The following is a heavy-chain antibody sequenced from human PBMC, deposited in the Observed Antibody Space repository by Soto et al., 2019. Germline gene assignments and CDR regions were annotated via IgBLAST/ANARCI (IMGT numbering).Heavy chain of an antibody. Sequence: QVPLVESGGGVVQPGRSLRLSCAASGFTFSSYAMHWVRQAPGKGLEWVAVISYDGSNKYYADSVKGRFTISRDNSKNTLYLQMNSLRAEDTAVYYCARADSSGYYFFDYWGQGTLVTVSS. V-gene: IGHV3-30-3*01. CDR2: ISYDGSNK. D-gene: IGHD3-22*01. J-gene: IGHJ4*02. CDR1: GFTFSSYA. CDR3: ARADSSGYYFFDY.